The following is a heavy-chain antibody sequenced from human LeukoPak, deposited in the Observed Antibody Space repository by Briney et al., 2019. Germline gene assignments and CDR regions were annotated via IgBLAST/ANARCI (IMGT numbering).Heavy chain of an antibody. Sequence: GGSLRLSCAASGFTFGSYSMNWVRQAPGKGLEWVSFISGSSGTIDYADSVKGRFTISGDNAQNSLSLQMNSLRAEDTAVYYCARGREHDYGTDYWGQGTLVTVSS. CDR2: ISGSSGTI. CDR1: GFTFGSYS. CDR3: ARGREHDYGTDY. V-gene: IGHV3-48*01. D-gene: IGHD4-17*01. J-gene: IGHJ4*02.